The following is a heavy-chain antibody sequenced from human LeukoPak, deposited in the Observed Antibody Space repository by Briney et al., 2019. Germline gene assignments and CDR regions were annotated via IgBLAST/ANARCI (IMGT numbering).Heavy chain of an antibody. J-gene: IGHJ4*02. CDR1: GFTFSSYG. D-gene: IGHD3-10*01. V-gene: IGHV3-30*18. CDR2: ISYDGSNK. CDR3: AKQRLLWFGEHYYFDY. Sequence: GGSLRLSCAASGFTFSSYGMHWVRQAPGKGLEWVAVISYDGSNKYYADSVKGRFTISRDNSKNTLYLQMNSLRAEDTAVYYCAKQRLLWFGEHYYFDYWGQGTLVTVSS.